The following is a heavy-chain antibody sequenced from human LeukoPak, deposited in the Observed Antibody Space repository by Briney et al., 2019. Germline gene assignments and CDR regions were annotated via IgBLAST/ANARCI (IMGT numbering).Heavy chain of an antibody. D-gene: IGHD3-16*02. CDR2: INPNSGGT. V-gene: IGHV1-2*02. J-gene: IGHJ5*02. CDR3: ARGLDPTGSSYDYVWGSYRYEAS. Sequence: GASVKVSCRTSGYMFTTYGISWVRQAPGQGLEWMGWINPNSGGTNYAQKFQGRVTMTRDTSISTAYMELSRLRSDDTAVYYCARGLDPTGSSYDYVWGSYRYEASWGQGTLVTVSS. CDR1: GYMFTTYG.